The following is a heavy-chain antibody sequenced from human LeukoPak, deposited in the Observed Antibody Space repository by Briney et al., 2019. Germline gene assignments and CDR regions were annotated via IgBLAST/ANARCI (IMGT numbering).Heavy chain of an antibody. D-gene: IGHD1-14*01. V-gene: IGHV3-30*02. CDR1: GFTFSSYG. CDR3: APRNRGY. J-gene: IGHJ4*02. CDR2: IRYDGSNQ. Sequence: GGSLRLSCAASGFTFSSYGMHWVRQAPGKGLEWVAFIRYDGSNQYYADSVKGRFTISRDNSKDTMYLQMNSLRPEDTAVYYCAPRNRGYWGQGTLVTVSS.